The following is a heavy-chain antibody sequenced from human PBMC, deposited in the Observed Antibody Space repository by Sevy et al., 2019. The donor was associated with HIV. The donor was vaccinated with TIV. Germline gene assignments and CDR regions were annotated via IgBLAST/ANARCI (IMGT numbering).Heavy chain of an antibody. CDR3: AAGDTSMVTDLDY. V-gene: IGHV3-23*01. J-gene: IGHJ4*02. CDR2: ITGGGDST. CDR1: GFTVSTYA. D-gene: IGHD5-18*01. Sequence: GGSLRLSCAASGFTVSTYAINWVRQAPGEGLEWVSAITGGGDSTYYADSVKGRFTISRANSKNVVYLQMNSLGAEDTAVYYCAAGDTSMVTDLDYWGQGTLVTVSS.